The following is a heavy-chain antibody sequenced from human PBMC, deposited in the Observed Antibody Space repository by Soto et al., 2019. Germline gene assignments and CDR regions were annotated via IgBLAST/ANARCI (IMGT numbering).Heavy chain of an antibody. J-gene: IGHJ1*01. V-gene: IGHV1-69*01. CDR1: GGTFSSYA. D-gene: IGHD6-13*01. CDR3: ARMGGSSWYWEYFQH. Sequence: QVQLVQSGAEVKKPGSSVKVSCKASGGTFSSYAISWVRQAPGQGLEWMGGIIPIFGTANYAQKFQGRVSLTADESTSTAYMELSSLRSEDTAIYYCARMGGSSWYWEYFQHWGQGTLVTVSS. CDR2: IIPIFGTA.